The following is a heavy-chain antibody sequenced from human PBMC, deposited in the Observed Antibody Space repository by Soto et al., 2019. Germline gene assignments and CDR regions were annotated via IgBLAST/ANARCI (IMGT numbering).Heavy chain of an antibody. Sequence: WGSLRLSCAASGFTFAHDAMIWPRQAPGRVLEWVSTIDGPTTNTHYIDSLKGRFFISRDNAINTVYLQMNGLRAGDTAVYYCVTWLSAHFDYWGRGTLVTVHS. D-gene: IGHD6-19*01. J-gene: IGHJ4*02. CDR3: VTWLSAHFDY. CDR2: IDGPTTNT. CDR1: GFTFAHDA. V-gene: IGHV3-23*05.